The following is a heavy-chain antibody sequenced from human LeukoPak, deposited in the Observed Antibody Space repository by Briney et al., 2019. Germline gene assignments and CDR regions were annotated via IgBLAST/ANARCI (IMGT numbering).Heavy chain of an antibody. CDR3: AKDGRELRAFDI. D-gene: IGHD1-26*01. J-gene: IGHJ3*02. Sequence: GRSLRLSCAASGFTFSSYGMHWVRQAPGKGREGGAVIWYDGSKKYYADSVKGRFNISRDNSKNTLYLQMNSLRAEDTAVYYCAKDGRELRAFDIWGQGTMVTVSS. CDR2: IWYDGSKK. CDR1: GFTFSSYG. V-gene: IGHV3-33*06.